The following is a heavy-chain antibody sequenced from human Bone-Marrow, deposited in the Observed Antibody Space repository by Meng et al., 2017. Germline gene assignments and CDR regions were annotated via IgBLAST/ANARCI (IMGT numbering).Heavy chain of an antibody. Sequence: HVQLQGAGPGLVRPSGTLSLPCVVSGGSISSDHWRSWVRQSPGKGLEWIGEIYHDGSARYNPSLKSRVTISVDRAKNQFSLTLTSVTAADTAVYYCTRNEYYCLGYWGQGTLVTVSS. J-gene: IGHJ4*02. V-gene: IGHV4-4*02. CDR2: IYHDGSA. CDR3: TRNEYYCLGY. D-gene: IGHD3-16*01. CDR1: GGSISSDHW.